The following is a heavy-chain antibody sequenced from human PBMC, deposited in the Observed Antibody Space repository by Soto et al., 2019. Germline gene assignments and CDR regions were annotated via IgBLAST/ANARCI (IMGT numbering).Heavy chain of an antibody. CDR3: AKVRGPIFGVVIQYFDY. Sequence: GGSLRLSCAASGFTFSSYAMSWVRQAPGKGLEWVSAISGSGGSTYYADSVKGRFTISRDNSKNTLYLQMNSLRAEDTAVYYCAKVRGPIFGVVIQYFDYWGQGTLVTVSS. D-gene: IGHD3-3*01. CDR2: ISGSGGST. V-gene: IGHV3-23*01. J-gene: IGHJ4*02. CDR1: GFTFSSYA.